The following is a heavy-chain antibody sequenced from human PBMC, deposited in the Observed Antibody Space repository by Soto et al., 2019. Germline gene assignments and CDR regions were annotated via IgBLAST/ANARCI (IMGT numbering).Heavy chain of an antibody. V-gene: IGHV4-30-4*01. J-gene: IGHJ6*02. Sequence: QVQLQESGPGLVKPSQTLSLTCTVSGGSISNADYYLSWVRQPPGKGLEWIGYIYYSGRGFFNPSLKSGVTMSQDTSKIQFSLRLTSVTAADTAVYYCARAIVVTVGGMDVGGRGTTVTVSS. CDR2: IYYSGRG. D-gene: IGHD5-12*01. CDR3: ARAIVVTVGGMDV. CDR1: GGSISNADYY.